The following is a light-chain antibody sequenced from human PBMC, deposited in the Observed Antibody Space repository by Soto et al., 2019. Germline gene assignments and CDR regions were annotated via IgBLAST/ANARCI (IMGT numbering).Light chain of an antibody. J-gene: IGLJ1*01. CDR3: AAWDDSLNGRYV. CDR1: SSNIGSNT. V-gene: IGLV1-44*01. CDR2: SNN. Sequence: QSVLTQPPSASGTPGQRVTISCSGSSSNIGSNTVNWYQQLPGTAPPLLIYSNNQQPSGVPDRFSGSKSGTSASLAISVLQSEDEAEYYCAAWDDSLNGRYVFGTGTKLTVL.